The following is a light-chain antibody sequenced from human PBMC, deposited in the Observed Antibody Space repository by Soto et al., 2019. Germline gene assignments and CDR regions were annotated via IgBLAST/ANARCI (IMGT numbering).Light chain of an antibody. Sequence: SALTQPRSVSGSPGQSVSISCTGTSSDVGLYNYVSWYQQHPGKAPKLLIYDVNKRTSGVPDRFSGSKSGNTASLTISGLQAEDEADYYCCSYGGSYTPFVFGSGTKVTVL. V-gene: IGLV2-11*01. CDR1: SSDVGLYNY. CDR2: DVN. J-gene: IGLJ1*01. CDR3: CSYGGSYTPFV.